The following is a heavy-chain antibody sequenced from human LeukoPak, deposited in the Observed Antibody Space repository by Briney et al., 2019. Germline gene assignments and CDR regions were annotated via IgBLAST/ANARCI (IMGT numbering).Heavy chain of an antibody. V-gene: IGHV3-48*01. D-gene: IGHD6-19*01. CDR3: ARQWLVRRGDAFDI. Sequence: QSGGSLRLSCAASGFTFSTYSMNWVRQAPGKGLEWVSYISSTTSTIYYADSVKGRFTISRDNAKNSLYLQMNSLRAEDTAVYYCARQWLVRRGDAFDIWGQGTMVTVSS. J-gene: IGHJ3*02. CDR1: GFTFSTYS. CDR2: ISSTTSTI.